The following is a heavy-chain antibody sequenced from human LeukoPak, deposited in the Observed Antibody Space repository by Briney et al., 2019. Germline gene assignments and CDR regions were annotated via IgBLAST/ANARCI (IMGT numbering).Heavy chain of an antibody. D-gene: IGHD2-15*01. CDR3: AARPSTVVAATQYNWFDP. CDR2: IIPIFGTA. Sequence: ASVKVSCKASGYTFTSYGISWVRQAPGQGLEWMGGIIPIFGTANYAQKFQGRVTITADESTSTAYMELSSLRSEDTAVYYCAARPSTVVAATQYNWFDPWGQGTLVTVSS. CDR1: GYTFTSYG. V-gene: IGHV1-69*13. J-gene: IGHJ5*02.